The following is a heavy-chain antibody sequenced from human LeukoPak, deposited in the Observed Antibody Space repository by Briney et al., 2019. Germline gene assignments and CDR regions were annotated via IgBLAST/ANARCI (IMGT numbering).Heavy chain of an antibody. J-gene: IGHJ4*02. CDR3: AKGLEQWLVLDY. Sequence: PGGSLRLPCAASGFTFRNYGMHWVRQAPGKGLEWVAVISYDGSHKYYADSVKGRFTISRDNSKDTLYLQMNSLRVEDTAVYYCAKGLEQWLVLDYWGQGTLVTVSS. CDR2: ISYDGSHK. D-gene: IGHD6-19*01. V-gene: IGHV3-30*18. CDR1: GFTFRNYG.